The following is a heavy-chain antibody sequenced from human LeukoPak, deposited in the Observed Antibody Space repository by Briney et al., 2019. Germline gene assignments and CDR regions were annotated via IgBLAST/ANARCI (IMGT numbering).Heavy chain of an antibody. Sequence: GRSLRLSCAASGFTFSSYAVHWVRQAPGKGLEWVAVISYDGSNKYYADSVKGRFTISRDNSKNTLYLQMNSLRAEDTAVYYCARGAYYYDSSGFYRPLDYWGQGTLVTVSS. CDR1: GFTFSSYA. CDR3: ARGAYYYDSSGFYRPLDY. J-gene: IGHJ4*02. V-gene: IGHV3-30*01. D-gene: IGHD3-22*01. CDR2: ISYDGSNK.